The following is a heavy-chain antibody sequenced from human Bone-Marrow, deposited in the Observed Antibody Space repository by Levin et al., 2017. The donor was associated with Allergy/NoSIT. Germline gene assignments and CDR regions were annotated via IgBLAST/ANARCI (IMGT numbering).Heavy chain of an antibody. J-gene: IGHJ4*02. CDR1: GFTFSNYE. D-gene: IGHD2-8*02. CDR3: ARQYCTGGACHGWFDY. Sequence: GSLRLSCAASGFTFSNYEMNWVRQAPGKGLEWVSYISSRGTTIYYADSVKGRFSISRDNAKNSLFLHMNSLRAEDTALYYCARQYCTGGACHGWFDYWGQGTLVTVSS. V-gene: IGHV3-48*03. CDR2: ISSRGTTI.